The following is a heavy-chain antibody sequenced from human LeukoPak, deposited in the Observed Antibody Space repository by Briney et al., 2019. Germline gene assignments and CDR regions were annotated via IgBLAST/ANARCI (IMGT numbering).Heavy chain of an antibody. V-gene: IGHV5-51*01. Sequence: WMGIIYPGGSDTRYSPSFQGQVTISADKSISTAYLQWSSLKASDTALYYCAKLGPDDAFDIWGQGTMVTVSS. CDR2: IYPGGSDT. CDR3: AKLGPDDAFDI. J-gene: IGHJ3*02. D-gene: IGHD3-16*01.